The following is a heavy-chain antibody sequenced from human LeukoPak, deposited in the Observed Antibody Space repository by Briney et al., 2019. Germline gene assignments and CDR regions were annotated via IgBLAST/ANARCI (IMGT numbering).Heavy chain of an antibody. J-gene: IGHJ4*02. V-gene: IGHV3-7*01. CDR2: IKQGGSEK. CDR1: GITFSNYW. Sequence: PGGSLRLSCAASGITFSNYWMSWVRQAPGKGLEWVANIKQGGSEKYYVDSVKGRFTISRDNAKNSLYLQMNSLRAEDTAVYYCARDLGPVGRDGYNYGYWGQGTLVTVSS. D-gene: IGHD5-24*01. CDR3: ARDLGPVGRDGYNYGY.